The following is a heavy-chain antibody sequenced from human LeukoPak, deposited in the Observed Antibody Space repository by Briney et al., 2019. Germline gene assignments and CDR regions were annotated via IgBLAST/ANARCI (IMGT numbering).Heavy chain of an antibody. CDR2: INHSGST. J-gene: IGHJ6*03. V-gene: IGHV4-34*01. Sequence: SETLSLTCAVYGGSFSGYHWSWIRQPPGKGLEWIGEINHSGSTNYNPSLKSRVTISVDTSKNQFSLRLRSVTAADTAVYYCAREGIAVADTYYYYYMDVWGKGTWVTVSS. CDR3: AREGIAVADTYYYYYMDV. D-gene: IGHD6-19*01. CDR1: GGSFSGYH.